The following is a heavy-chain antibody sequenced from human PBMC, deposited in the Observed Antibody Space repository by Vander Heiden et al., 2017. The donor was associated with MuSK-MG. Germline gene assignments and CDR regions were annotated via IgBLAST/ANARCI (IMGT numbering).Heavy chain of an antibody. V-gene: IGHV3-64*01. J-gene: IGHJ4*01. D-gene: IGHD3-22*01. CDR1: GFTFSSYA. CDR2: ISSNGGST. Sequence: EVQLVESGGGLVQPGGSLRLSCAASGFTFSSYAMHWVRQAPGKGLEYVSAISSNGGSTYYANSVKGRFTISRDNSKNTLYLQMGSLRAEDMAVYYCAREADSSGYYYYFDYWGHGTLVTVSS. CDR3: AREADSSGYYYYFDY.